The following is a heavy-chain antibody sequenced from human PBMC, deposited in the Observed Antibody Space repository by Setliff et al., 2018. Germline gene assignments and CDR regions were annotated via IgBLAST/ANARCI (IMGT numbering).Heavy chain of an antibody. Sequence: GSLRLSCAASGFTFSSYWMHWVRQAPGKGLEWVSYISIGGNTIYYADSVKGRFTISRDNAKNSLYLQMNSLRDEDTAVYYCARDLAPPGSAYEKNGEKGGYCSTTSCDSWGQGTLVTVSS. CDR2: ISIGGNTI. D-gene: IGHD2-2*01. CDR3: ARDLAPPGSAYEKNGEKGGYCSTTSCDS. J-gene: IGHJ5*01. CDR1: GFTFSSYW. V-gene: IGHV3-48*02.